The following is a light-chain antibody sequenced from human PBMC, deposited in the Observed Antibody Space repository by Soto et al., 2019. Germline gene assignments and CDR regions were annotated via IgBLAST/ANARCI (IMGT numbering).Light chain of an antibody. CDR3: ATWDDGLDGYV. Sequence: QSVLTQPPSASGIPGQRVTISCSGSSSNIGSNTVNWYQQLPGTAPKLLIYNNNQRPSGVPDRFSGSKSGTSASLAISGLESEDEADYYCATWDDGLDGYVFGTGTKVTVL. CDR2: NNN. J-gene: IGLJ1*01. CDR1: SSNIGSNT. V-gene: IGLV1-44*01.